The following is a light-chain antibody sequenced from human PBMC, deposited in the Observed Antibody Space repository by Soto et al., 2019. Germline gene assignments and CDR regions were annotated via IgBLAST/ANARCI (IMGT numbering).Light chain of an antibody. CDR3: SSYLDSNNLYV. J-gene: IGLJ1*01. CDR2: EVS. CDR1: SSDVGGYNF. Sequence: QSALTQPPSASGSPGQSVTISCTGTSSDVGGYNFVSWYQQHPGKAPKLMIYEVSKRPSGVPDRFSGSKSGNTASLTVSGLQAADEADYYCSSYLDSNNLYVFGTGTKVTVL. V-gene: IGLV2-8*01.